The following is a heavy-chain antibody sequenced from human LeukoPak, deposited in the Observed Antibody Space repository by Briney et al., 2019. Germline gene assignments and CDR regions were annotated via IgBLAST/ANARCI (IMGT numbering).Heavy chain of an antibody. CDR1: GYSFTGYF. Sequence: ASVKVSCKASGYSFTGYFMQWARQAPGQGLEWTGWINPNSGDTNYAQKFQGRVTMTRDTSISTAYMELSRLRSDDAAVYYCAGRFYYAMDVWGQGTTVTVSS. CDR2: INPNSGDT. V-gene: IGHV1-2*02. J-gene: IGHJ6*02. D-gene: IGHD3-16*01. CDR3: AGRFYYAMDV.